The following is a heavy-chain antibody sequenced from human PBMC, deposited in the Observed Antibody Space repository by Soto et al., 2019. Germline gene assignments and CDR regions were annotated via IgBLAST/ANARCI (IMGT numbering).Heavy chain of an antibody. J-gene: IGHJ4*02. CDR1: GFTFSSYG. CDR2: ISYDGSNK. D-gene: IGHD3-10*01. V-gene: IGHV3-30*18. Sequence: QVQLVESGGGVVQPGRSLSISCAASGFTFSSYGMLWVRQAPGKGLEWVAVISYDGSNKYYADSVKGRFTISRDNSKNTLYLQMNSVRAEDTAVYYCAKATSWFGELFEVHYWGQGTLVTVSS. CDR3: AKATSWFGELFEVHY.